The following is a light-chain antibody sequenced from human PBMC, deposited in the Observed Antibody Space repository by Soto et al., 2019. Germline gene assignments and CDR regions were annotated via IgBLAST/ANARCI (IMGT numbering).Light chain of an antibody. CDR2: AAS. J-gene: IGKJ1*01. Sequence: DIQMTHSPSSLSASVGDRVTITCRASQSISSCLSWYQQKPGKAPKLLIYAASNLHSGVPSRFSGGESGTDFILAISSLQPEDFATYYCQQIYAAPVTFGHGTKVEIK. CDR3: QQIYAAPVT. CDR1: QSISSC. V-gene: IGKV1-39*01.